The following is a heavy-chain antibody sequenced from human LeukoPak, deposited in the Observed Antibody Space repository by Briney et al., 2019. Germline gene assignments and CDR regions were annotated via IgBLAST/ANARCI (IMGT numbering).Heavy chain of an antibody. V-gene: IGHV3-21*01. D-gene: IGHD2-21*02. Sequence: GGSLRLSCAASGFPFSSYSMNWVRQAPGKGLELVSYISSSSTFIFYADSVKGRFTISRDNAKNSLYLQVNSLRAEDTAVYYCAGAYCGGDCYSGVAFDIWGQGTMVTVSS. CDR2: ISSSSTFI. CDR1: GFPFSSYS. CDR3: AGAYCGGDCYSGVAFDI. J-gene: IGHJ3*02.